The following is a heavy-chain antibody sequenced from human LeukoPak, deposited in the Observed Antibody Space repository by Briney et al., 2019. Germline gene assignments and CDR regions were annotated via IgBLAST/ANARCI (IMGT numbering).Heavy chain of an antibody. CDR1: GFPFSSYA. J-gene: IGHJ4*02. CDR2: ISGMGDRL. Sequence: GGSLRLSCAACGFPFSSYAMRWPRHARGKALEWGSAISGMGDRLYYSVSVKGRFTISRDSSRNNLYLQMNGLRAEDAAVYYCAKDPGITMIEFLDYWGQGTLVTVSS. V-gene: IGHV3-23*01. CDR3: AKDPGITMIEFLDY. D-gene: IGHD3-22*01.